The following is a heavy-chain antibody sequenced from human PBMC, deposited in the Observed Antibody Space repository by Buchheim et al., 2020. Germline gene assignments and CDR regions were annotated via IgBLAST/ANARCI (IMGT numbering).Heavy chain of an antibody. CDR3: AQELRPNDS. CDR1: TFTFSNHA. Sequence: LLVESGGDLVQPGGSLRLSCAASTFTFSNHAMTWVRQAPGKGLEWVASIDISGANTYYADSVRGRFSISRDNWKNTLYLQLTSLRPDDTALYYCAQELRPNDSWGPGTL. J-gene: IGHJ4*02. CDR2: IDISGANT. V-gene: IGHV3-23*04.